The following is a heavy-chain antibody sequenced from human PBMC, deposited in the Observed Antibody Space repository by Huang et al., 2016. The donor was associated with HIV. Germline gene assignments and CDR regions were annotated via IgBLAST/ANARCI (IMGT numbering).Heavy chain of an antibody. CDR3: SPSGDDYFYFYMDV. D-gene: IGHD4-17*01. CDR2: VRRKGVGGES. J-gene: IGHJ6*03. CDR1: GFIFNDFA. V-gene: IGHV3-49*03. Sequence: QLVESGGDSVQSGRSLRLSCRGSGFIFNDFAINWFRQSTGKGREWIGFVRRKGVGGESKSAPSVKDRFTVSRDEAKNVAFLQRDNLQVDDTAIYYCSPSGDDYFYFYMDVWGNGTTVIVS.